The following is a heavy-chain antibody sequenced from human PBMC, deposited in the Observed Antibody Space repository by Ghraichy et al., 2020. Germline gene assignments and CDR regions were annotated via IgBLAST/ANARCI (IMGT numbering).Heavy chain of an antibody. D-gene: IGHD6-13*01. CDR1: GGSISSYY. CDR2: IYYSGST. J-gene: IGHJ6*02. V-gene: IGHV4-59*01. CDR3: ASLIAHPTPGRYYYGMDV. Sequence: SETLSLTCTVSGGSISSYYWSWIRQPPGKGLEWIGYIYYSGSTNYNPSLKSRVTISVDTSKNQFSLKLSSVTAADTAVYYCASLIAHPTPGRYYYGMDVWGQGTTVTVSS.